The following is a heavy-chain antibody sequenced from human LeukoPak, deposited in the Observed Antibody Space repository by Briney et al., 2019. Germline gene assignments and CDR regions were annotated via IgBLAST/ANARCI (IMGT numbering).Heavy chain of an antibody. V-gene: IGHV3-7*01. D-gene: IGHD6-19*01. CDR3: ARRQVAVAGPLFDY. CDR1: GFTFSSYW. J-gene: IGHJ4*02. Sequence: PGGSLRLSCAASGFTFSSYWMSWVRQAPGKGLEWVANIKQDGSEKYYVDSVKGRFTISRDNAKNSLYLQMNSLRAEDTAVYYCARRQVAVAGPLFDYWGQGTLVTVSS. CDR2: IKQDGSEK.